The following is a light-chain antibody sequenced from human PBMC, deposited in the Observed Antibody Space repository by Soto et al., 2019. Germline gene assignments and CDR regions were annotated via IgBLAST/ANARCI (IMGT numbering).Light chain of an antibody. CDR3: QQRSHWPPT. CDR2: DAS. V-gene: IGKV3-11*01. CDR1: QSVSSY. J-gene: IGKJ2*01. Sequence: ENVLTQSPATLSLSPGERATLSCRASQSVSSYLGWYQQKPGQAPRLLIYDASNRATGIPARFSGSGSGKAFTLTISSLEPEDFAVYYCQQRSHWPPTFGQGTRLEIK.